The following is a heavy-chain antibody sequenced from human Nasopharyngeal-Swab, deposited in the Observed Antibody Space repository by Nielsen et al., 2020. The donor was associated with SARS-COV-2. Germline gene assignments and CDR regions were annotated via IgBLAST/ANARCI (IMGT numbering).Heavy chain of an antibody. CDR1: GFTFSSYA. Sequence: GESLKISCAASGFTFSSYAMHWVRQAPGKGLEWVAVISYDGSNKYYADSVKGRFTISRDNSKNTLYLQMNSLRAEDTAVYYCVREGSSKASDVWGKGTTVTVSS. J-gene: IGHJ6*04. CDR3: VREGSSKASDV. V-gene: IGHV3-30-3*01. D-gene: IGHD6-6*01. CDR2: ISYDGSNK.